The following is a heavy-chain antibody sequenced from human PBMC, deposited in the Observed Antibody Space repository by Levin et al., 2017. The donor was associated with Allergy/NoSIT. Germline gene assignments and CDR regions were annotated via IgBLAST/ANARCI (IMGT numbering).Heavy chain of an antibody. V-gene: IGHV3-72*01. D-gene: IGHD6-6*01. CDR3: LSPAFGSSSFDY. CDR2: SRNKANSYTT. Sequence: GGSLRLSCAASGFTFSDHYIDWVRQAPGKGLEWVGRSRNKANSYTTEYAASVKGRFTISRDDSKNSLFLQMNSLGTEDTAVYYRLSPAFGSSSFDYWGQGTLVTVSS. CDR1: GFTFSDHY. J-gene: IGHJ4*02.